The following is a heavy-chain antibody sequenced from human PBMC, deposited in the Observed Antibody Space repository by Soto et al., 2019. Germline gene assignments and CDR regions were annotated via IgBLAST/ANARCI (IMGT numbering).Heavy chain of an antibody. D-gene: IGHD6-6*01. J-gene: IGHJ4*02. CDR2: IYYSGST. Sequence: SETLSLTCTVSGGSISVYYWSWIREPPGKGLEWIGYIYYSGSTTYNPSLKSPVTISVDTSRNQFSLKLSSVTAADTAVYYCAKVRDDHSYFFDYWGQGTLVTVSS. V-gene: IGHV4-59*01. CDR3: AKVRDDHSYFFDY. CDR1: GGSISVYY.